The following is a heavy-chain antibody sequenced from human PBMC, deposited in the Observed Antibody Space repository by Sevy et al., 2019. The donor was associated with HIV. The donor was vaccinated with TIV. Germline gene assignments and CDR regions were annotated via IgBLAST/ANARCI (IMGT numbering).Heavy chain of an antibody. D-gene: IGHD3-3*01. J-gene: IGHJ6*04. CDR3: AREGYDFWSGCVDV. Sequence: GGSLRLSCAASGFTFSSYWMSWVRQAPGKGLEWVSYISSSSSTIYYADSVKGRFTISRDNAKNSLYLQMNSLRDEDTAVYYCAREGYDFWSGCVDVWGKGTTVTVSS. CDR2: ISSSSSTI. V-gene: IGHV3-48*02. CDR1: GFTFSSYW.